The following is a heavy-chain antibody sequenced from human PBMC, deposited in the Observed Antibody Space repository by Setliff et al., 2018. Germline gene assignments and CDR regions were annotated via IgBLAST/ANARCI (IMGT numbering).Heavy chain of an antibody. CDR2: IYTSGSN. J-gene: IGHJ6*03. Sequence: PSETLSLTCTVSGGSISSGSYYWSWIRQPAGKGLEWIGHIYTSGSNNYNPTLKSRVTISVDTSKNQFSLKLSSVTAADTAVYYCAREQSNYDFWSGYYGSYYYYMDVWGKGTTVTVSS. CDR1: GGSISSGSYY. CDR3: AREQSNYDFWSGYYGSYYYYMDV. V-gene: IGHV4-61*09. D-gene: IGHD3-3*01.